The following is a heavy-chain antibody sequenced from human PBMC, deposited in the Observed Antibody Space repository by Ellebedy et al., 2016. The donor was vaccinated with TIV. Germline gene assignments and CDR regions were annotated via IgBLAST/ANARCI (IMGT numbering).Heavy chain of an antibody. V-gene: IGHV4-39*01. Sequence: GSLRLSXSVSGGSITSSTYYWGWIRQPPGKGLEWIGSIFYSGTPYYNPSLKSRVTISVDTSKTQFSLKVSSVTAADTAVYYCASGQFDVMAVWGQGTTVTVSS. D-gene: IGHD3-10*01. CDR3: ASGQFDVMAV. CDR2: IFYSGTP. CDR1: GGSITSSTYY. J-gene: IGHJ6*02.